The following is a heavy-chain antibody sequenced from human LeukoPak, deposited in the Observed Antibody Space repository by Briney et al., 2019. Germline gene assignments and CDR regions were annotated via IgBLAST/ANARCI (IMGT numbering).Heavy chain of an antibody. CDR2: INHSGST. J-gene: IGHJ6*03. CDR1: GGSFSGYY. V-gene: IGHV4-34*01. D-gene: IGHD3-3*01. Sequence: SETLSLTCAVYGGSFSGYYWSWIRQPPGKGLEWIGEINHSGSTNYNPSLKSRVTISVDTSKNQLSLRLTSVTAADTAVYYCARGNEWPQYYYYYYYVDVWGKGTTVTISS. CDR3: ARGNEWPQYYYYYYYVDV.